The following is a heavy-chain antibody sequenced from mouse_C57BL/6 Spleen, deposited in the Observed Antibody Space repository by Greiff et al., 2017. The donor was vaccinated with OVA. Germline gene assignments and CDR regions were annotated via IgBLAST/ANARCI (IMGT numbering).Heavy chain of an antibody. J-gene: IGHJ2*01. V-gene: IGHV5-9*01. CDR2: ISGGGGNT. Sequence: EVKLVEPGGGLVKPGGSLKLSCAASGFTFSSYTMSWVRQTPEKRLEWVATISGGGGNTYYPDSVKGRFTITRDNARNTLYLQMSSLRSEDTALDYCARLSWDPYFGYWGQGTTLTVSS. CDR3: ARLSWDPYFGY. CDR1: GFTFSSYT. D-gene: IGHD4-1*01.